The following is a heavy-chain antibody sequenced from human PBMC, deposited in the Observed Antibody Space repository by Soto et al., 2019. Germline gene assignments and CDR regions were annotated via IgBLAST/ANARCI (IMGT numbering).Heavy chain of an antibody. CDR3: AKARQHCSGGSCVNWFDT. D-gene: IGHD2-15*01. CDR1: GFTFSSYG. Sequence: GGSLRLSCAASGFTFSSYGMHWVRQAPGKGLEWVAVISYDGSNKYYADSVKGRFTISRDNSKNTLYLQMNSLRAEDTAVYYCAKARQHCSGGSCVNWFDTWGQGTLVTVSS. J-gene: IGHJ5*02. V-gene: IGHV3-30*18. CDR2: ISYDGSNK.